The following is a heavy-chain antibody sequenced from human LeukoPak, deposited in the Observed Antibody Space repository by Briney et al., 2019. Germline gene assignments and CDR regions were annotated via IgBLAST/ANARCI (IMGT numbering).Heavy chain of an antibody. Sequence: SETLSLTCAVSGGSISSGGYSWSWLRQPPGMGLEWIGYIYHSGNTYYNPSLKSRITISVDRSKNQSSLKLSSVTAAYTAVYYCASLYYYGSGSYAFDIWGQGTMVTVSS. CDR2: IYHSGNT. D-gene: IGHD3-10*01. V-gene: IGHV4-30-2*01. CDR3: ASLYYYGSGSYAFDI. J-gene: IGHJ3*02. CDR1: GGSISSGGYS.